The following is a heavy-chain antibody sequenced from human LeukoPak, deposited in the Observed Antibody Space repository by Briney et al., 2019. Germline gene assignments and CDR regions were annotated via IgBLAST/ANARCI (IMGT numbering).Heavy chain of an antibody. CDR1: GFTFSNYA. CDR3: AKGGSFDS. D-gene: IGHD5-12*01. Sequence: GGSLRLSCAASGFTFSNYAMSWVRQAPGKGLEWVSGISNSGGSTYYADSVKGRFTISRDNSKNTLDLQMNSLRAEDTAVYYCAKGGSFDSWGQGTLVTVSS. CDR2: ISNSGGST. V-gene: IGHV3-23*01. J-gene: IGHJ4*02.